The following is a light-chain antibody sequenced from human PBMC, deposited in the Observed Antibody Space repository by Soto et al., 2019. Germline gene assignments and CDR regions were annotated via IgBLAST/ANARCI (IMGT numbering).Light chain of an antibody. V-gene: IGKV1-33*01. CDR3: QQYEYLPLT. Sequence: DVQMTQSPSSLSASVGDRVIITCKANQSIANFLNWFQHKPGEAPKLLISDASHLELGVPSRFSGSRSGTDFVLDISNLQSEDVATYFCQQYEYLPLTFGGGTKVDI. J-gene: IGKJ4*01. CDR1: QSIANF. CDR2: DAS.